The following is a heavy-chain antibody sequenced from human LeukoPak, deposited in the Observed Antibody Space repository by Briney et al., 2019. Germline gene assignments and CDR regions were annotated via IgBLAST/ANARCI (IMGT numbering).Heavy chain of an antibody. D-gene: IGHD2-21*01. J-gene: IGHJ6*03. Sequence: GGSLRLSCAASGFTFSDYWMIWFRQTLGKGLQWVADIKQDGSDRLYVDSVKGRFTMSRDNAKNSLYLQMNSLRAEDTAVYYCARLYCGVGICYSYYMDVWGKGTTVTVSS. CDR2: IKQDGSDR. CDR1: GFTFSDYW. V-gene: IGHV3-7*01. CDR3: ARLYCGVGICYSYYMDV.